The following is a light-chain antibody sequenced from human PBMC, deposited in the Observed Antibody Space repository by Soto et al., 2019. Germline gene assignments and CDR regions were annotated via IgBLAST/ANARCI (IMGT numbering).Light chain of an antibody. CDR1: QSVSSI. V-gene: IGKV3-15*01. Sequence: EIVMTQSPATLSVSPGERATLSCRASQSVSSILAWYQQKPGQSPRLLIYGASTRATGVPARFSGSGSGTEFTLTISSLQSEDFAVYYCQQYINLWTFGQGTKVEIK. CDR3: QQYINLWT. J-gene: IGKJ1*01. CDR2: GAS.